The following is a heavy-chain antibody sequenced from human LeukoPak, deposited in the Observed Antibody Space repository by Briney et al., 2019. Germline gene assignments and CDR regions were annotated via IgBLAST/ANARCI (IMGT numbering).Heavy chain of an antibody. CDR1: GFTFSSYG. CDR3: ARVGSSWTFGWFDP. J-gene: IGHJ5*02. CDR2: ISGSGGST. D-gene: IGHD6-13*01. V-gene: IGHV3-23*01. Sequence: GGSLRLSCAASGFTFSSYGMSWVRQAPGKGLEWVSAISGSGGSTYYADSVKGRFTISRDNAKNSLYLQMNSLRAEDTAVYYCARVGSSWTFGWFDPWGQGTLVTVSS.